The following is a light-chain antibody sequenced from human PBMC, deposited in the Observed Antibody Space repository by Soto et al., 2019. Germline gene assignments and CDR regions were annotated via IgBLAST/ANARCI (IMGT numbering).Light chain of an antibody. Sequence: AIHLTQSPSSLSASVGDRVTMGFRASQGISGALAWYQQKPGRAPTLLIYDASSLESGVPSRFSGSESGTDFTLTISSLQAEDFATYYCPHFHTYPVPSGQRTRLAIK. J-gene: IGKJ5*01. V-gene: IGKV1-13*02. CDR1: QGISGA. CDR3: PHFHTYPVP. CDR2: DAS.